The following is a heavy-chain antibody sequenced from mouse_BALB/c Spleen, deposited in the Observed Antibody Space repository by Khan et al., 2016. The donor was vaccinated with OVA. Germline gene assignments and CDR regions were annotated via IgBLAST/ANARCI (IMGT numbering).Heavy chain of an antibody. CDR1: GYIFTNYW. Sequence: QMQLEESGAELVRPGASVKLSCKTSGYIFTNYWIHWVKQRSGQGLEWIARIYPGTDNIYYNEKLKDKATLTADKSSSTAYMQLSSLKSEDSAVDFCAREEALYYFDYWGQGTTLTVSS. D-gene: IGHD3-2*02. V-gene: IGHV1-76*01. CDR2: IYPGTDNI. CDR3: AREEALYYFDY. J-gene: IGHJ2*01.